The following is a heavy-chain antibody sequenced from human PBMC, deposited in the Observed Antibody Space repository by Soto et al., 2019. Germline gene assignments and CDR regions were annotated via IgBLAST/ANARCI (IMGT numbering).Heavy chain of an antibody. CDR3: AMYSSSSHSYYYYGMDV. V-gene: IGHV1-69*12. CDR1: GGTFSSYA. D-gene: IGHD6-6*01. J-gene: IGHJ6*02. CDR2: IIPIFGTA. Sequence: QVQLVQSGAEVKKPGSSVKVSCKASGGTFSSYAISWVRQAPGQGLEWMGGIIPIFGTANYAQKFQGRVPITADESTSTAYMELSSPRSKDTAAYSFAMYSSSSHSYYYYGMDVCGQGTTVTVSS.